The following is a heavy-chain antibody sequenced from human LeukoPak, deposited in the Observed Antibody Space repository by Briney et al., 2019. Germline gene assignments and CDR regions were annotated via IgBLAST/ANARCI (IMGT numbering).Heavy chain of an antibody. V-gene: IGHV4-38-2*02. J-gene: IGHJ3*02. D-gene: IGHD2-15*01. CDR2: IYHSGST. CDR1: GYSISSGYY. CDR3: ARDGSMVAATPYDAFDI. Sequence: SETLSLTCAVSGYSISSGYYWGWIRQPPGKGLEWIGSIYHSGSTYYNPSLKSRVTISVDTSKNQFSLKLSSVTAADTAVYYCARDGSMVAATPYDAFDIWGQGTMVTVSS.